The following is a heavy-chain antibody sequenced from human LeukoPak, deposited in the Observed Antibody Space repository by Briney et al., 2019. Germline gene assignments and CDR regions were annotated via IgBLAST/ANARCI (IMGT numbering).Heavy chain of an antibody. J-gene: IGHJ4*02. Sequence: GASVKVSCKSSGDTFSDYYIHWGRQTPEQGLEWMAWISPHNGGTHYAQKFQGRVTMTLDTPTSTVYLELNSLTSDDTAVYYCARDHPGPEFIDYWGQGTLVTVSS. CDR3: ARDHPGPEFIDY. V-gene: IGHV1-2*02. CDR2: ISPHNGGT. CDR1: GDTFSDYY.